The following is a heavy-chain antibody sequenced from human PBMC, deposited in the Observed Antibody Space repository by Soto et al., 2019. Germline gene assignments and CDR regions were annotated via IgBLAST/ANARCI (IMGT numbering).Heavy chain of an antibody. D-gene: IGHD3-16*01. Sequence: QVQLVQSGDEVKKPGASVKVSCKAPGYIFVNYGIAWVRQAPAQGLEWMGWISPYTGNTHSATKVQGRLTITTDTSTSTAYLDMGSLTSDDTAVYYCVMVDNYVTPTPQDVWGQGTTVTVSS. J-gene: IGHJ6*02. V-gene: IGHV1-18*01. CDR1: GYIFVNYG. CDR2: ISPYTGNT. CDR3: VMVDNYVTPTPQDV.